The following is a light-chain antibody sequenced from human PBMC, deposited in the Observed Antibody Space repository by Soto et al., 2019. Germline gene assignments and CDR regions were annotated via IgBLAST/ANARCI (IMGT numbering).Light chain of an antibody. V-gene: IGKV3-15*01. CDR2: GAS. J-gene: IGKJ1*01. CDR3: QQYNKWPPAP. CDR1: QSVGRN. Sequence: EIVMTQSPATLSVSPGEGATLSCRASQSVGRNLAWYQQKPGQAPRLLISGASTRATGIPARFSGSGSGTEFTLTISSLHSEDLAVYYCQQYNKWPPAPFGQGTKVDI.